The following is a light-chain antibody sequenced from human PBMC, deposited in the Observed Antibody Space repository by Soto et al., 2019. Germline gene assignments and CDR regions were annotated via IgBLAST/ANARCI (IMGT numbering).Light chain of an antibody. CDR2: EVS. CDR1: SSDVGHYNY. Sequence: QYALTQPASVSGSPGQSITISCTGNSSDVGHYNYVSWYQQHPGKAPKLMIYEVSNRPSGVSNRFSGSKSGNTASLTISGLQAEDEADYYCSSYTSSSPHVVFGGGTKLTVL. J-gene: IGLJ2*01. V-gene: IGLV2-14*01. CDR3: SSYTSSSPHVV.